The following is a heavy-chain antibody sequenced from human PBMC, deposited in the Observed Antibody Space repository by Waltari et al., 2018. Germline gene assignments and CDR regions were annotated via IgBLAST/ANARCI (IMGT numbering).Heavy chain of an antibody. V-gene: IGHV4-34*01. Sequence: REPPGKGLEWSGEINHSGSTNYNPSLKSRVTISVDTAKNQFSLKLISVTAADTAVYYCARKVGGHRRPENNWFDPWGQGTLVTVAS. D-gene: IGHD3-16*01. CDR3: ARKVGGHRRPENNWFDP. J-gene: IGHJ5*02. CDR2: INHSGST.